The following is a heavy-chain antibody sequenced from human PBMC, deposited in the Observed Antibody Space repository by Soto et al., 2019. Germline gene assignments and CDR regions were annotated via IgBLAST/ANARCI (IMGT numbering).Heavy chain of an antibody. CDR3: ARIGTTYGMDG. CDR1: GFSLSTSGMC. J-gene: IGHJ6*02. CDR2: IDWDDDK. Sequence: SGPTLVNPTQTLTLTCTFSGFSLSTSGMCVSWIRQPPGTALELLALIDWDDDKYYSTSLKTRLTISKDTSKNQVVLTMTNMDPGDTATYSCARIGTTYGMDGWGQGTMVTVSS. D-gene: IGHD1-7*01. V-gene: IGHV2-70*01.